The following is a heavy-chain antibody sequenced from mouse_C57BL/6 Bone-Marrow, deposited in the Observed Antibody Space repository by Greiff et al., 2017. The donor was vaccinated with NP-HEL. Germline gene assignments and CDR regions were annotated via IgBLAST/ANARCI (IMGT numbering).Heavy chain of an antibody. J-gene: IGHJ4*01. V-gene: IGHV1-69*01. CDR1: GYTFTSYW. D-gene: IGHD2-1*01. CDR2: IDPSDSYT. CDR3: ARDRDYGNYLYAMDY. Sequence: QVQLQQPGAELVMPGASVKLSCKASGYTFTSYWMHWVKQRPGQGLEWIGEIDPSDSYTNYNQKFKGKSTLTVDKSSSTAYMQLSSLTSEDSAVYYCARDRDYGNYLYAMDYWGQGTPVTVSS.